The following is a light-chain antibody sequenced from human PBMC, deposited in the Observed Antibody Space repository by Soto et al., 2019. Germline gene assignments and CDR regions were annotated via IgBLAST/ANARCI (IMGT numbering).Light chain of an antibody. CDR3: QQYDNLPLT. CDR2: DAS. CDR1: QTISSW. V-gene: IGKV1-33*01. Sequence: DIQMTQSPSTLSGSVGDRVTITCRASQTISSWLAWYQQTPGKAPKLLIYDASNLETGVPSRFSGSGSGTDFTFTISSLQPEDIATYYCQQYDNLPLTFGGGTKVDIK. J-gene: IGKJ4*01.